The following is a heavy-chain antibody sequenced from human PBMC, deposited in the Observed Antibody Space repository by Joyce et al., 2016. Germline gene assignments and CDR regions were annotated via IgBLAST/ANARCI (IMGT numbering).Heavy chain of an antibody. J-gene: IGHJ6*02. CDR1: GYSFSSHW. V-gene: IGHV5-51*01. CDR3: ARTYRSADYGLDV. Sequence: EVQLVQSGAEVNKPGESLKIPCKGSGYSFSSHWIGWVRQMPGKGLEWMGSIYPDDSDTRYSPSFQGQVTISADKSISAAYLQWSSLKASDTTIYYCARTYRSADYGLDVWGQGTTVTVSS. D-gene: IGHD6-25*01. CDR2: IYPDDSDT.